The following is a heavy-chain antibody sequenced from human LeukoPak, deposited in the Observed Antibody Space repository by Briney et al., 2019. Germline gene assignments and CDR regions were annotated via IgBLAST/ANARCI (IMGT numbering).Heavy chain of an antibody. CDR1: GFTVSSNY. D-gene: IGHD6-13*01. CDR3: AKWPGIAAAGAQMAFDI. Sequence: GGSLRPSCAASGFTVSSNYMSWVRQAPGKGLEWVSVISGSGGSTYYADSVKGRFTISRDNSKNTLYLQMNSLRAEDTAVYYCAKWPGIAAAGAQMAFDIWGQGTMVTVSS. CDR2: ISGSGGST. V-gene: IGHV3-23*01. J-gene: IGHJ3*02.